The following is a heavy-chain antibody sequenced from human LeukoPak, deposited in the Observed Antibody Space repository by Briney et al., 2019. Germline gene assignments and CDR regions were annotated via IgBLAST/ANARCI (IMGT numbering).Heavy chain of an antibody. CDR1: GGSISSYY. CDR3: ARSKFGDDGTY. CDR2: IYYSGST. D-gene: IGHD2-21*02. J-gene: IGHJ4*02. Sequence: PSETLSLTCTVSGGSISSYYWSWIRQPPGKGLEWIGYIYYSGSTNYNPSLKSRVTISVDTSKNQFPLKLSSVTAADTAVYYCARSKFGDDGTYWGQGTQVTVSS. V-gene: IGHV4-59*01.